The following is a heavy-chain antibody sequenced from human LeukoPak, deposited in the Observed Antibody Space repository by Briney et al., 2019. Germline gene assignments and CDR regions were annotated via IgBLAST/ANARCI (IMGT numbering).Heavy chain of an antibody. CDR1: VYTFTSYD. CDR2: MSPNSGNT. V-gene: IGHV1-8*01. J-gene: IGHJ6*02. CDR3: ARVRGSSSWYSGYYYYGMDV. D-gene: IGHD6-13*01. Sequence: ASVKVSCKAPVYTFTSYDINWVRQTTEQGLECMGWMSPNSGNTGYAQKFQGRVTMTRNTSISTAYMELSSLRSEDTAVYYCARVRGSSSWYSGYYYYGMDVWGQGTTVTVSS.